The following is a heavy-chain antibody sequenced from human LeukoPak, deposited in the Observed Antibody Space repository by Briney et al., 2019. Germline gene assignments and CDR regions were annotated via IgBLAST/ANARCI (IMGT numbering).Heavy chain of an antibody. CDR2: ISYDGSNK. CDR1: GFTFSSYA. J-gene: IGHJ4*02. V-gene: IGHV3-30-3*02. Sequence: PGGSLRLSCAASGFTFSSYAMHWVRQAPGKGLEWVAVISYDGSNKYYADSVKGRFTISRDNSKNTLYLQMNSLRAEDTAVYYCAKSLYDFWSGYQAKLDYWGQGTLVTVSS. D-gene: IGHD3-3*01. CDR3: AKSLYDFWSGYQAKLDY.